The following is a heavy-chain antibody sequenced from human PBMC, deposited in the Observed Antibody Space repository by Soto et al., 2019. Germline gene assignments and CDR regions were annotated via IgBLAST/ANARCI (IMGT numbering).Heavy chain of an antibody. J-gene: IGHJ3*02. CDR2: IYYSDNT. CDR3: ARNHAFDI. CDR1: GGSISSYY. V-gene: IGHV4-59*01. Sequence: QVQLQESGPGLVKPSETLSLTCTVSGGSISSYYWNWIRQPPGKGLEWIGYIYYSDNTNYNPSLKSRVTISVDTSKNHFSLKLSSVTAADTAVYYCARNHAFDIWGQGTMVTVSS.